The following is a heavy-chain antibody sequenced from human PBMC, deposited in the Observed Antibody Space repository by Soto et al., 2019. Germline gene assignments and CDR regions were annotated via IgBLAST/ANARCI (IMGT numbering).Heavy chain of an antibody. CDR3: ARKVPIFGVVIRGYNWFDP. J-gene: IGHJ5*02. D-gene: IGHD3-3*01. CDR2: INHSGST. CDR1: GGSFSGYY. V-gene: IGHV4-34*01. Sequence: SETLSLTCAVYGGSFSGYYWSWIRQPPGKGLEWIGEINHSGSTNYNPSLKSRVTISVDTSKNQFSLKLSSVTAADTAVYYCARKVPIFGVVIRGYNWFDPWGQGTLVTDSS.